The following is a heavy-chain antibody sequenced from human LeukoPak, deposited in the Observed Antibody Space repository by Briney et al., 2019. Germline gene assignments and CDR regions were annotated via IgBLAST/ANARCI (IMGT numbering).Heavy chain of an antibody. CDR3: ARGGGYASPIGY. D-gene: IGHD5-12*01. CDR1: AGSISTYY. CDR2: IYHSGST. Sequence: SETLSLTCPLSAGSISTYYWSRIRQPPGKGLEWIGYIYHSGSTNYNPSLKSRVTISVDTSKDQFSLKLSSVTAADTAVYYCARGGGYASPIGYWGQGALVTVSS. V-gene: IGHV4-59*01. J-gene: IGHJ4*02.